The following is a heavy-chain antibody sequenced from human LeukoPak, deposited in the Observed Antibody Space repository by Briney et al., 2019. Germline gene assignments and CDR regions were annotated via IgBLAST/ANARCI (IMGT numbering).Heavy chain of an antibody. CDR1: GGSFSGYY. J-gene: IGHJ4*02. Sequence: SETLPLTCAVYGGSFSGYYWSWIRQPPGKGLEWIGEINHSGSTNYNPSLKSRVTISVDTSKNQFSLKLSSVTAADTAVYYCARRTQQLVIDYWGQGTLVTVSS. V-gene: IGHV4-34*01. CDR3: ARRTQQLVIDY. D-gene: IGHD6-13*01. CDR2: INHSGST.